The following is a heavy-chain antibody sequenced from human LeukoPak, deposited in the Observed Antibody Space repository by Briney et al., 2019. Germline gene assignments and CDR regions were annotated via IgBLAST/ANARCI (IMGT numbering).Heavy chain of an antibody. J-gene: IGHJ4*02. CDR3: AKGFSYEVYYFDY. V-gene: IGHV3-30*18. CDR2: ISYDGSNK. Sequence: GGSLRLSCAASGFTFSSYGMHWVRQAPGKGLEWVAVISYDGSNKYYADSVKGRFTISRDNSKNTLYLQMNSLRAEDTAVYYCAKGFSYEVYYFDYWGQGTLVTVSS. CDR1: GFTFSSYG. D-gene: IGHD5-18*01.